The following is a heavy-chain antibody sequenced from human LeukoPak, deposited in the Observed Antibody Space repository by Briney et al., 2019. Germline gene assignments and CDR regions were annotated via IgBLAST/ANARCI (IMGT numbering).Heavy chain of an antibody. J-gene: IGHJ4*02. D-gene: IGHD2-2*01. CDR2: IYPGDSDT. Sequence: GESLKISCKGSGYSFTSYWIAWVRQMPGKGLEWMGIIYPGDSDTRYSPSFQGQVTISADKSITTTYLQWSSLKASDTAMYYCARGRGYCSTSSCYDFDYWGQGTLVTVSS. V-gene: IGHV5-51*01. CDR3: ARGRGYCSTSSCYDFDY. CDR1: GYSFTSYW.